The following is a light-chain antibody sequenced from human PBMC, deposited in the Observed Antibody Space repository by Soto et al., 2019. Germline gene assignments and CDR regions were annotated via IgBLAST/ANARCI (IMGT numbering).Light chain of an antibody. V-gene: IGLV1-40*01. CDR3: QSYDSSLSGSNV. Sequence: QAMRTEPRSVSVSPGQGATISCTGSSSNIGAGYDVHCYQPPSGTAPKLLIYGNSNRPSGVPDRFSGSKSGSSASLAITGLQAEVEADYYCQSYDSSLSGSNVLGSGTQLTVL. CDR1: SSNIGAGYD. J-gene: IGLJ1*01. CDR2: GNS.